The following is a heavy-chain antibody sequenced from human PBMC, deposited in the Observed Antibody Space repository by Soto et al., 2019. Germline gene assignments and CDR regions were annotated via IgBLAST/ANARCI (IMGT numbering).Heavy chain of an antibody. CDR1: GGSISSSSYY. Sequence: PSETLSLTCTVSGGSISSSSYYWGWIRQPPGKGLEWIGSIYYSGSTYYSPSLKSRVTISVDTSKNQFSLKLSSVTAADTAVYYCARLLSFYGVDYWGRGTLVTVSS. CDR2: IYYSGST. CDR3: ARLLSFYGVDY. V-gene: IGHV4-39*01. D-gene: IGHD2-15*01. J-gene: IGHJ4*02.